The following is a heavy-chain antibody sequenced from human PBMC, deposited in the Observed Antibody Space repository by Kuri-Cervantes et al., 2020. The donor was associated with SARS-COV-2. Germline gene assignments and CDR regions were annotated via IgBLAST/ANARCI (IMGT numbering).Heavy chain of an antibody. V-gene: IGHV3-9*01. Sequence: SLKISCVASGFSFDHYTMHWVRQAPGKGLEWVSGISWHSRNISYAASVQGRFTISRDNAKNSLYLQMSTLRPEDTALYYCVKAALMTSNTYFDSWGQGALVTVSS. CDR2: ISWHSRNI. CDR1: GFSFDHYT. D-gene: IGHD2-21*02. J-gene: IGHJ4*02. CDR3: VKAALMTSNTYFDS.